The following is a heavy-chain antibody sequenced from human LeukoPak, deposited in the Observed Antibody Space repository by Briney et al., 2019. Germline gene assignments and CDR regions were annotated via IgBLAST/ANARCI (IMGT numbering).Heavy chain of an antibody. CDR2: INPNSGGT. Sequence: ASVKVSCKASGYTFTGYYMHWVRQAPGQGLEWMGWINPNSGGTDYAQKFQGRVTMTRDTSISTVHMELSILKSDDSAVYYCARVLPDGFFPLEYWGQGTLVTVSS. D-gene: IGHD3/OR15-3a*01. J-gene: IGHJ4*02. CDR1: GYTFTGYY. V-gene: IGHV1-2*02. CDR3: ARVLPDGFFPLEY.